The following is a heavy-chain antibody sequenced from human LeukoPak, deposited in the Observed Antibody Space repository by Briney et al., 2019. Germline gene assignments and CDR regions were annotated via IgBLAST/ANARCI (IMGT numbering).Heavy chain of an antibody. CDR1: GFTFSTFG. CDR3: AKEHMLRGVIYWFDP. V-gene: IGHV3-30*18. J-gene: IGHJ5*02. Sequence: GSLRLSGAASGFTFSTFGMHWVRQAPGTGLEWVAVISYDGNNQYYSDSVKGRFTISRDNSKNTLYLQMNSLRPEDTALYYCAKEHMLRGVIYWFDPWGQGTLVTVSS. D-gene: IGHD3-10*01. CDR2: ISYDGNNQ.